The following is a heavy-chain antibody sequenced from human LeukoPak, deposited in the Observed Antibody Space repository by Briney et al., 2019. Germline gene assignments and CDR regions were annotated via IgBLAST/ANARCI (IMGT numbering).Heavy chain of an antibody. CDR1: GYTFTVYY. Sequence: GASVRVSFKASGYTFTVYYMHWVRQAPGQGLEWMGWINPNSGGTNYAQKFQGRVTMTRDTSISTAYMELSRLRSDDTAVYYCATVACGDCSYFDYWGQGTLVTVSS. V-gene: IGHV1-2*02. J-gene: IGHJ4*02. CDR2: INPNSGGT. CDR3: ATVACGDCSYFDY. D-gene: IGHD2-21*02.